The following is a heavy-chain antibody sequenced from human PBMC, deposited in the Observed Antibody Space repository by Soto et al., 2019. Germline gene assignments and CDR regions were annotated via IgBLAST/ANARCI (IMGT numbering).Heavy chain of an antibody. V-gene: IGHV6-1*01. CDR1: GDSVSSNSAA. CDR3: ARAGWSTGWGATLDDFDI. J-gene: IGHJ3*02. CDR2: TYYRSKWYN. D-gene: IGHD6-19*01. Sequence: SQTLSLTGAISGDSVSSNSAAWNWIRQSPSRGLKWLGRTYYRSKWYNDYAVSVKSRITINPDTSKNQFSLQLNSVTPEDTAVYYCARAGWSTGWGATLDDFDIWGQGTMVTDSS.